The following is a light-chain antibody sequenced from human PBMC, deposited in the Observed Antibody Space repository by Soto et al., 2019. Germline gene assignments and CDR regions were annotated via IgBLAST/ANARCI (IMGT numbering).Light chain of an antibody. V-gene: IGKV3D-15*01. CDR1: QSVSSN. CDR2: GAS. J-gene: IGKJ4*01. Sequence: ELVMTQSPATLSVSPGERATLSCRASQSVSSNLARYQQKPGQAPRLLIYGASTRATGIPARFSGSGSGTEFTLTISSLQSEDFAVYYCQQYNNCPLTFGGGTKVDIK. CDR3: QQYNNCPLT.